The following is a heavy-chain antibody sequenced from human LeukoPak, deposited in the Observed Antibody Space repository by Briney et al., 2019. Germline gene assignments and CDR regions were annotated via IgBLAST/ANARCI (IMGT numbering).Heavy chain of an antibody. CDR1: GGSFSGYY. D-gene: IGHD1-1*01. CDR2: VSHSGST. Sequence: PSETLSLTCAVYGGSFSGYYWSWIRQSPGKGLEWIGEVSHSGSTNYNPSLKSRVTISVDTSKNQFSLKLSSVTAADTSVYYCARDVTGSASDYWGQGTLVTVSS. CDR3: ARDVTGSASDY. J-gene: IGHJ4*02. V-gene: IGHV4-34*01.